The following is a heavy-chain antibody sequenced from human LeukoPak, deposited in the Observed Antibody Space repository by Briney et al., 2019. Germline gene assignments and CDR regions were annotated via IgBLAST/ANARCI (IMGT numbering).Heavy chain of an antibody. V-gene: IGHV3-48*03. CDR3: ARAPYCGGDCYSDY. CDR1: GFTFSSYE. Sequence: GGSLRLSCAAPGFTFSSYEMNWVRQAPGKGLEWASYISSSGSTIYYADSVKGRFTISRDNAKNSLYLQMNSLRAEDTAVYYCARAPYCGGDCYSDYWGQGTLVTVSS. D-gene: IGHD2-21*02. CDR2: ISSSGSTI. J-gene: IGHJ4*02.